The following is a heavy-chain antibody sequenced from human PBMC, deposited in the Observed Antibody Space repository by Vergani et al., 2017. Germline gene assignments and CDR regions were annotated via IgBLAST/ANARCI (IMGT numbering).Heavy chain of an antibody. Sequence: EVQLLESGGGLVQPGGSLRLSCAASGFTFSSYAMSWVRQAPGKGLEWVSAISGSGGSTYYADSVKGRFSISRDNSKNTLYLQMSSLRTEDTAIYYCAKDPAANTAMVDIDCWGQGTLVTVSS. CDR3: AKDPAANTAMVDIDC. D-gene: IGHD5-18*01. CDR1: GFTFSSYA. J-gene: IGHJ4*02. CDR2: ISGSGGST. V-gene: IGHV3-23*01.